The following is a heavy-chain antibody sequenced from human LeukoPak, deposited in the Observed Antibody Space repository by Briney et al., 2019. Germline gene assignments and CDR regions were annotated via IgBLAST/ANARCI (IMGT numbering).Heavy chain of an antibody. V-gene: IGHV3-30*18. CDR1: GFTFSSYG. D-gene: IGHD3-10*01. J-gene: IGHJ4*02. CDR2: ISYDGSNK. Sequence: GRSLRLSCAASGFTFSSYGMHWVRQAPGKGLEWVAVISYDGSNKYYADSVKGRFTISRDNSKNTLYLQMNSLRAEDTAVYYCAKDQGSGYYGSGLVGYWGQGTLVTVSS. CDR3: AKDQGSGYYGSGLVGY.